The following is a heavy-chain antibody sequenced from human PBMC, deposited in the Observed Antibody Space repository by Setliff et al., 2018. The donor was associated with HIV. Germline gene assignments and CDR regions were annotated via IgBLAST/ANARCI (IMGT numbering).Heavy chain of an antibody. D-gene: IGHD3-22*01. J-gene: IGHJ4*02. Sequence: SGPTLVNPTETLTLTCTVSGFSLSNTRMGVSWIRQPPGKALEWLTHIFSDDEKSYSTSLKSRLTISKDTSKSQVVLTMTNLDPVDTATYYCARLMKTYYYDTSGYYAPWGNFDHWGQGTLVSVSS. CDR3: ARLMKTYYYDTSGYYAPWGNFDH. CDR2: IFSDDEK. V-gene: IGHV2-26*01. CDR1: GFSLSNTRMG.